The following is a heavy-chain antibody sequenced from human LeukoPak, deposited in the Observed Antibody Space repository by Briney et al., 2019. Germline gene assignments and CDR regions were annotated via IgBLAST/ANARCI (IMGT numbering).Heavy chain of an antibody. CDR3: ARDTGVAARPDAFDI. V-gene: IGHV1-2*02. Sequence: GASVKVSCKTSGYTFTDYSMHWVRQAPGQGLEWMGWINPNSGGTNYAQKFQGRVTMTRDTSISTAYMELSRLRSDDTAVYYCARDTGVAARPDAFDIWGQGTMVTVSS. CDR2: INPNSGGT. J-gene: IGHJ3*02. D-gene: IGHD6-6*01. CDR1: GYTFTDYS.